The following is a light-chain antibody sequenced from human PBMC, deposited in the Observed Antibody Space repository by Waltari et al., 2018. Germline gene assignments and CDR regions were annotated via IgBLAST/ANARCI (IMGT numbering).Light chain of an antibody. CDR2: WAT. CDR3: QQYYVSPWT. J-gene: IGKJ1*01. V-gene: IGKV4-1*01. Sequence: DIVMTQSPDSLAVSLGERATINCKSSQSVLYSPHNNNYFAWYQQKPGKPPKLLIYWATTRQSGVPDRLSGSGSVTDFTLTISGRRSEDVAVYYSQQYYVSPWTFGQGTKVEIK. CDR1: QSVLYSPHNNNY.